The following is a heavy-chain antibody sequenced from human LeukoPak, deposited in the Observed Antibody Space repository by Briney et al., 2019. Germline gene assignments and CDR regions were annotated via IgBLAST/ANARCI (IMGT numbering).Heavy chain of an antibody. V-gene: IGHV1-2*02. CDR1: VYSFTSYY. CDR3: AREAAAGFGLDF. CDR2: INTNNGAR. D-gene: IGHD6-13*01. J-gene: IGHJ4*02. Sequence: ASVTVSLTSSVYSFTSYYMHWVGQARGQGGEWMGWINTNNGARKYAQKFQGRVTITRDRSISTAYIELSRLTSDDTALYYCAREAAAGFGLDFWGQGTLVTVSS.